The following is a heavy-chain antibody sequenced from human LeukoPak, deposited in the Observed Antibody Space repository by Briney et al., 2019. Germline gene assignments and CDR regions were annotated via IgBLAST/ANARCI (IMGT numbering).Heavy chain of an antibody. Sequence: ASVKVSRKASGYTFTNYYMHWLRQAPGQGLEWMGWINPNSGGTNYAQRFQGSVTMTRDTSISTAYMELSRLRSDDTAVYYCARGKMGGDDFDYWGQGTLVTVSS. CDR2: INPNSGGT. D-gene: IGHD2-21*02. CDR1: GYTFTNYY. V-gene: IGHV1-2*02. CDR3: ARGKMGGDDFDY. J-gene: IGHJ4*02.